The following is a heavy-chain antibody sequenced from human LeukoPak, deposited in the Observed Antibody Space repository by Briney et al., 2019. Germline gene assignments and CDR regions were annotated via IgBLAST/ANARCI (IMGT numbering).Heavy chain of an antibody. Sequence: GRSLRLSCAASGFTFSSYGMHWVRQAPGKGLEWVAFIRYDGSNKYYADSVKGRFTISRDNSKNTLYLQMNSLRAEDTAVYYCAKDLGDYDGWDYWGQGTLVTVSS. CDR3: AKDLGDYDGWDY. J-gene: IGHJ4*02. CDR2: IRYDGSNK. CDR1: GFTFSSYG. D-gene: IGHD4-23*01. V-gene: IGHV3-30*02.